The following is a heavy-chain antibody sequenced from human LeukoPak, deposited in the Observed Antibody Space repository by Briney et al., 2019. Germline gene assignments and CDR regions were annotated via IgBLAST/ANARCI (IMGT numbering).Heavy chain of an antibody. D-gene: IGHD3-3*01. CDR3: ARSWGYDFWTGNLLDY. V-gene: IGHV4-39*07. CDR2: IYYSGST. J-gene: IGHJ4*02. CDR1: GGSISSSSYY. Sequence: PSETLSLTCIVSGGSISSSSYYWGWIRQPPGKGLEWIGSIYYSGSTYHNPSLKSRVTISVDTSKNQFSLRVTSVTAADTAVYYCARSWGYDFWTGNLLDYWGQGTLVSVSS.